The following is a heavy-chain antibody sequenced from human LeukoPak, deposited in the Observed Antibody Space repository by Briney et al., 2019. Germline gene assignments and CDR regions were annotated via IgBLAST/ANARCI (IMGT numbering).Heavy chain of an antibody. V-gene: IGHV1-2*02. D-gene: IGHD3-22*01. J-gene: IGHJ3*02. CDR3: ASSVVRYYYDSSGPTDI. Sequence: ASVKVSCKASGYTFTDYYMHWVRQAPGKGLEWVGWINPNSGGTNYAQKFQGRVTMTRDTSISTAYMELSRLRSDDTAVYYCASSVVRYYYDSSGPTDIWGQGTMVTVSS. CDR1: GYTFTDYY. CDR2: INPNSGGT.